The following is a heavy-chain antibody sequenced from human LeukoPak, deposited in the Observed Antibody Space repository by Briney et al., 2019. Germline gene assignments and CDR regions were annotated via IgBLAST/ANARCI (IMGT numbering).Heavy chain of an antibody. J-gene: IGHJ4*02. CDR1: GYIFTHYW. Sequence: GESLKISCQVSGYIFTHYWIGWVRQMPGKGLESMGIIYPADSDTTYSPSFQGQVTISADKSISTAYLQWSSLKASDTAMYYCARQVAVAAWEYWGQGTLVTVSS. CDR3: ARQVAVAAWEY. D-gene: IGHD6-19*01. V-gene: IGHV5-51*01. CDR2: IYPADSDT.